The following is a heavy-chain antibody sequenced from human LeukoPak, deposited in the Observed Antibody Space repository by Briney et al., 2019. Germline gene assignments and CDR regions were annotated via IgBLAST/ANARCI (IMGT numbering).Heavy chain of an antibody. CDR2: INHSGST. J-gene: IGHJ5*02. D-gene: IGHD2-2*01. V-gene: IGHV4-34*01. Sequence: SETLSLTCAVYGGSFSGYYWSWIRQPPGKGLEWIGEINHSGSTNYNPSLKSRVTISVDTSKNQFSLKLSSVTAADTAVYYCARHLPTRPGLYGFDPWGQGTLVTVSS. CDR1: GGSFSGYY. CDR3: ARHLPTRPGLYGFDP.